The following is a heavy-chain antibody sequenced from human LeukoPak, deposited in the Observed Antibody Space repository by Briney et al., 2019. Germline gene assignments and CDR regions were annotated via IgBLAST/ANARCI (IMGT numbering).Heavy chain of an antibody. Sequence: GGSLRLSCAASGLTFSTYTMSWLRQAPGKGLEWVSAISGSGRTTYYADSVKGRFTISRDSSKNTLNLQMNSLSAEDTAVYFCAKLMFSGYRDYWGQGTLVTVSS. CDR2: ISGSGRTT. CDR3: AKLMFSGYRDY. V-gene: IGHV3-23*01. J-gene: IGHJ4*02. D-gene: IGHD3-22*01. CDR1: GLTFSTYT.